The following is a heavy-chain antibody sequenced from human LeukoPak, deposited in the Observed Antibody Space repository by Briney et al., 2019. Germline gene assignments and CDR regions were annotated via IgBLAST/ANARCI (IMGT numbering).Heavy chain of an antibody. Sequence: PSETLSLTCIVSGGSISSYYWSWIRQPPGRGLEWIGYIYYSGSTNYNPSLKSRVTISVDTSKNQFSLKLSSVTAADTAVYYCARGIRGVYYFDYWGQGTLVTVSS. CDR1: GGSISSYY. J-gene: IGHJ4*02. CDR3: ARGIRGVYYFDY. D-gene: IGHD3-10*01. CDR2: IYYSGST. V-gene: IGHV4-59*01.